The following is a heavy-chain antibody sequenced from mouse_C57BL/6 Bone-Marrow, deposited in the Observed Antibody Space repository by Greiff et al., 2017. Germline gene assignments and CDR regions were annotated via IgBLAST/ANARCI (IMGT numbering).Heavy chain of an antibody. CDR3: ARGLRRSAWFAY. J-gene: IGHJ3*01. Sequence: VQLQQSGPELVKPGASVKISCKASGYTFTDYYMTWVQQSHEKSLEWIGDINPNIGGTSYNQTFKGKATLTVDKSSSPAYMELRSLTSEDSADYYCARGLRRSAWFAYWGQGTLVTVSA. D-gene: IGHD2-4*01. CDR2: INPNIGGT. CDR1: GYTFTDYY. V-gene: IGHV1-26*01.